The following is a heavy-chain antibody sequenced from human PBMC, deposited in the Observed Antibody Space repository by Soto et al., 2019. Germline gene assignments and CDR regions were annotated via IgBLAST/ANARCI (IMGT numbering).Heavy chain of an antibody. D-gene: IGHD5-12*01. CDR3: VRDRGYTGYDLQY. Sequence: EVQLVESGGGLVQPGGSLRLSCAASGFPFSSYAMNWVRQAPGKGLEWVSYINSGSSTIYYADSAKGRFTISRDNAKNSLYLQMNSLRDEDTAVYFGVRDRGYTGYDLQYWGQGALVAVSS. J-gene: IGHJ4*02. V-gene: IGHV3-48*02. CDR2: INSGSSTI. CDR1: GFPFSSYA.